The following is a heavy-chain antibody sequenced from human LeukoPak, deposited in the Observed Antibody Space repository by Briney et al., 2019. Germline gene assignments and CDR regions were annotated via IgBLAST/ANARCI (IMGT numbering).Heavy chain of an antibody. V-gene: IGHV4-34*01. D-gene: IGHD3-10*01. CDR2: INHSGST. Sequence: SETLSLTCAVYGGSFSGYYWSWIRQPPGKGLEWIGEINHSGSTNYNPSLKSRVTISVDTPKNQFSLKLSSVTAADTAVYYCARARPPPMVRGVIITLMDVWGQGTTVTVSS. CDR3: ARARPPPMVRGVIITLMDV. J-gene: IGHJ6*02. CDR1: GGSFSGYY.